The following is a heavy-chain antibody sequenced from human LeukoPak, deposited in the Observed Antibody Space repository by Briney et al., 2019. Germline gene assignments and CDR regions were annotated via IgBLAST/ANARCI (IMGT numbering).Heavy chain of an antibody. CDR2: INPNSGGT. J-gene: IGHJ4*02. Sequence: ASVKVSCKASGYTFTGYYMHWVRQAPGQGLEWMGWINPNSGGTNYAQKFQGWVTMTRDTSISTAYMELSRLRSDDTAVYYCAREGAAAGTEWDYWGQGTLVTVSS. CDR1: GYTFTGYY. CDR3: AREGAAAGTEWDY. V-gene: IGHV1-2*04. D-gene: IGHD6-13*01.